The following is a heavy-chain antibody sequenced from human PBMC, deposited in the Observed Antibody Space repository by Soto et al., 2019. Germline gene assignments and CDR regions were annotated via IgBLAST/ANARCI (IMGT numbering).Heavy chain of an antibody. V-gene: IGHV3-7*01. J-gene: IGHJ4*02. CDR2: INQDGRDT. CDR1: GLAFRSFL. D-gene: IGHD3-16*02. CDR3: ATYHDDEWESYRHRY. Sequence: GGSLRLSCAASGLAFRSFLMSWVRQAPGGGLEWVANINQDGRDTYYSDSVRARFTISRDNAANSLFLHMNSLGAEDTAVYYCATYHDDEWESYRHRYWGQGTLVTVS.